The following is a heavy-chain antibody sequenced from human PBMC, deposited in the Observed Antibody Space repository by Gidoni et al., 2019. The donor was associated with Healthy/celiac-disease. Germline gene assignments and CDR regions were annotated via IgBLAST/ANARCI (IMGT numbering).Heavy chain of an antibody. Sequence: QVQLQESGPGLVKPSQTLSLTCPVSGGSISSGDYYWSWIRQPPGKGLEWIGYIYYSGSTYYNPSLKSRVTISVDTSKNQFSLKLSSVTAADTAVYYCARVRDGYNVEIDYWGQGTLVTVSS. CDR3: ARVRDGYNVEIDY. D-gene: IGHD5-12*01. CDR2: IYYSGST. J-gene: IGHJ4*02. V-gene: IGHV4-30-4*01. CDR1: GGSISSGDYY.